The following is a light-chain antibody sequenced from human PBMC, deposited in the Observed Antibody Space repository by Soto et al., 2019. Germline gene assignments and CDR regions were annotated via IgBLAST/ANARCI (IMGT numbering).Light chain of an antibody. Sequence: QSALTQPASVSGSPGQSISISCTGTRSDVGSYNLVSWYQQHPGKAPKLMISEGSKRPSGVSNRFSGSKSGNTASLTISGLQAEDEADYYCCSYAGSSTFAVFGGGTKVTVL. CDR1: RSDVGSYNL. V-gene: IGLV2-23*03. CDR3: CSYAGSSTFAV. CDR2: EGS. J-gene: IGLJ2*01.